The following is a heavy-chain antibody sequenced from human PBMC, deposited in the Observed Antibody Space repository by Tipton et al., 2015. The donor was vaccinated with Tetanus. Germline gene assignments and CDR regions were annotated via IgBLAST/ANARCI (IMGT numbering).Heavy chain of an antibody. CDR2: INHNGYT. CDR3: ARALKQYVRIGDY. V-gene: IGHV4-39*07. Sequence: TLSLTCTVSGGSISSSSYYWGWIRQPPGKGLEWIGEINHNGYTSYNPSLKSRVTISVDTSKNHLSLNLTTVTAADTAVYYCARALKQYVRIGDYWGQGSQVTVSS. CDR1: GGSISSSSYY. J-gene: IGHJ4*02. D-gene: IGHD1-14*01.